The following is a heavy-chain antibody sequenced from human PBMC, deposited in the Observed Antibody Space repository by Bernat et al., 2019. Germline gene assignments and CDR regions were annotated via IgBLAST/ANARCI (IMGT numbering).Heavy chain of an antibody. CDR1: GGSISSGSYY. Sequence: QLQLQESGPELVKPSETLSLTCTVSGGSISSGSYYWGWIRQPPGKVLEWIGSIYYSGSTYYNPSLKSRVTISADTSKNQFSLNMSSVTAADTAVYYCARVTNASPHYWGQGTLVTVSS. CDR3: ARVTNASPHY. D-gene: IGHD2-2*01. V-gene: IGHV4-39*01. J-gene: IGHJ4*02. CDR2: IYYSGST.